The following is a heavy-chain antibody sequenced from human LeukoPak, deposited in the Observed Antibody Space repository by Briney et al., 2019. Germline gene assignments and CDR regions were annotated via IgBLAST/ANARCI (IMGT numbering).Heavy chain of an antibody. CDR1: GGTFSSYA. CDR3: ARHLRQWLVYQYYYYYGMDV. V-gene: IGHV1-69*05. D-gene: IGHD6-19*01. CDR2: IIPIFGTA. J-gene: IGHJ6*02. Sequence: SVKVSCKASGGTFSSYAISWVRQAPGQGLEWMGGIIPIFGTANYAQKFQGRVTITTDESTSTAYMELSSLRSEDTAVYYCARHLRQWLVYQYYYYYGMDVWGQGTTVTVSS.